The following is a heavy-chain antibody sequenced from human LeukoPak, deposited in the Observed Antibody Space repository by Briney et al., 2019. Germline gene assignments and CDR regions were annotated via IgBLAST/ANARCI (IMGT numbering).Heavy chain of an antibody. CDR3: ARGSGGVVVPAAIEGY. CDR1: GYTFTGYY. CDR2: INPNSGGT. Sequence: RASVKVSCKASGYTFTGYYMHWVRQSPGQGLEWMGWINPNSGGTNYAQKFQGRVTMTRDTSISTVYMELSRLRSDDTAVYYCARGSGGVVVPAAIEGYWGQGTLVTVS. D-gene: IGHD2-2*01. V-gene: IGHV1-2*02. J-gene: IGHJ4*02.